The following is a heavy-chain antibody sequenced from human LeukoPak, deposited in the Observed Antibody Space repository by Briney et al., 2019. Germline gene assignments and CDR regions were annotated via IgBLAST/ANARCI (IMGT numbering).Heavy chain of an antibody. J-gene: IGHJ6*02. D-gene: IGHD3-10*01. Sequence: GGSLRLSCAASGFTFDDYAMHWVRQAPGKGLEWVSGISWNSGSIGYADSVKGRFTISRDNAKNSLYQQMNSLRAEDTALYYCAKGNRVLLWFGELYGMDVWGQGTTVTVSS. CDR1: GFTFDDYA. CDR2: ISWNSGSI. V-gene: IGHV3-9*01. CDR3: AKGNRVLLWFGELYGMDV.